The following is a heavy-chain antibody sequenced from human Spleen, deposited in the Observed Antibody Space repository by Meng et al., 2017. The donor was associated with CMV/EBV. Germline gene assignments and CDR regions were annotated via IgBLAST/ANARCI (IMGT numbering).Heavy chain of an antibody. CDR2: IFYDGSQE. D-gene: IGHD6-13*01. CDR1: GFTFSNYN. V-gene: IGHV3-30*04. CDR3: ARQADSSNRGNYYYYGMDV. Sequence: GESLKISCAASGFTFSNYNLHWVRQASGKGLEWVALIFYDGSQEYYADSVKGRFTTSRDNSKNTLYLQMNSLRAEDTAMYYCARQADSSNRGNYYYYGMDVWGQGTTVTVSS. J-gene: IGHJ6*02.